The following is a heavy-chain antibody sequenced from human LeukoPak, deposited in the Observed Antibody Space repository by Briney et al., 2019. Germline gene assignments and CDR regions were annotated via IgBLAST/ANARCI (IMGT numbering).Heavy chain of an antibody. CDR2: IYTSGST. J-gene: IGHJ3*02. CDR3: ARPYCGGDCYSVFAFDI. CDR1: GGSISSYY. Sequence: SETLSLTCTVPGGSISSYYWSWIRQPAGKGLEWIGRIYTSGSTNYNTSLKSRVTMSVDTSKNQFSLKPSSVTAADTAVYYCARPYCGGDCYSVFAFDIWGQGTMVTVSS. D-gene: IGHD2-21*02. V-gene: IGHV4-4*07.